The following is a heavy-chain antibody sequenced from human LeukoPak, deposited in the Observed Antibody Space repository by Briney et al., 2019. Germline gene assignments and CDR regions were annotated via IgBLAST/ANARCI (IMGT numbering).Heavy chain of an antibody. CDR1: GGSISSYY. V-gene: IGHV4-59*12. Sequence: PSETLSLTCTVSGGSISSYYWSWIRQPPGKGLEWIGYIYHSGSTNYNPSLTSRVTTSVDTSKNQFSLKLSSVTAADTAVYYCARLLFPPLYYYYYMDVWGKGTTVTISS. CDR2: IYHSGST. J-gene: IGHJ6*03. CDR3: ARLLFPPLYYYYYMDV. D-gene: IGHD2-21*02.